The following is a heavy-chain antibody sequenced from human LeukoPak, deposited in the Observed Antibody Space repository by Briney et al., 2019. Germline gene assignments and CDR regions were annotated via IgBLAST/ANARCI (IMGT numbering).Heavy chain of an antibody. D-gene: IGHD4-23*01. J-gene: IGHJ4*02. Sequence: GGSLRLSCAASGFTFNTYGMSCVRQAPGKGLEWVSGISGSGGATYYADSVKGRFTISRDNSKNTLYLQMNSLRAEDTAVYYCAKDPDDYGGNSMFDYWGQGTLVTVSS. CDR1: GFTFNTYG. CDR2: ISGSGGAT. CDR3: AKDPDDYGGNSMFDY. V-gene: IGHV3-23*01.